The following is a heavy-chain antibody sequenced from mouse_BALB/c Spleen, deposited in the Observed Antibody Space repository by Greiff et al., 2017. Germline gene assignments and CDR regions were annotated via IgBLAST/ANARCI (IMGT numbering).Heavy chain of an antibody. V-gene: IGHV14-3*02. Sequence: VQLQQSGAELVKPGASVKLSCTASGFNIKDTYMHWVKQRPEQGLEWIGRIDPANGNTKYDPKFQGKATITADTSSNTAYLQLSSLTSEDTAVYYCARWYGNYNYAMDYWGQGTSVTVSS. CDR3: ARWYGNYNYAMDY. J-gene: IGHJ4*01. CDR2: IDPANGNT. D-gene: IGHD2-10*02. CDR1: GFNIKDTY.